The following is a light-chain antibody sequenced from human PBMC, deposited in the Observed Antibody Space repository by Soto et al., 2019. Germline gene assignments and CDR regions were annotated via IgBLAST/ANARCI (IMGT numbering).Light chain of an antibody. CDR1: SSDVGGYNY. J-gene: IGLJ1*01. V-gene: IGLV2-14*01. CDR3: SSYTSSGTRV. CDR2: DVS. Sequence: QSVLTQPASVSGSPGQSITISCTGTSSDVGGYNYVSWYQQHPGKAPKLMIYDVSNRPSGVSNRFSGSKSGNTASLTISGLKAEDEADYYCSSYTSSGTRVFGTGTKVTVL.